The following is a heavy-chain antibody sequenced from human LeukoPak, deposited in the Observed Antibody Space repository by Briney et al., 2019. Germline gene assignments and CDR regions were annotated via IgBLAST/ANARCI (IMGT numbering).Heavy chain of an antibody. CDR2: IYYSGST. CDR3: AGLEGYSSSWYGSGFDY. CDR1: GGSISSSSYY. V-gene: IGHV4-39*01. D-gene: IGHD6-13*01. Sequence: SETLSLTCTVSGGSISSSSYYWGWIRQPPGKGLEWIGSIYYSGSTYYNPSLKSRVTISVDTSKNQFSLKLNSVTAADTAVYYCAGLEGYSSSWYGSGFDYWGQGTLVTVSS. J-gene: IGHJ4*02.